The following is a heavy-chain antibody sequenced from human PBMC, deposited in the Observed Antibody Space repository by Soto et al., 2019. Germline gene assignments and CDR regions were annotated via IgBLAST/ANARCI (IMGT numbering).Heavy chain of an antibody. CDR2: IYYSGST. CDR3: ARDYYGSGSYLPPQDYYYYGMDV. D-gene: IGHD3-10*01. Sequence: QVQLQESGPGLVKPSQTLSLTCTVSGGSISSGGYYWSWIRQHPGKGLEWIGYIYYSGSTYYNPSLKSRGTISVDTSKNQFSLKLSSVTAADTAVYYCARDYYGSGSYLPPQDYYYYGMDVWGQGTTVTVSS. J-gene: IGHJ6*02. V-gene: IGHV4-31*03. CDR1: GGSISSGGYY.